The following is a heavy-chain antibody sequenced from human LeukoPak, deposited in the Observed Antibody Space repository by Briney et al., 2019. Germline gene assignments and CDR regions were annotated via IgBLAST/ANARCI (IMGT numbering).Heavy chain of an antibody. Sequence: ASVKVSCKASGYTFTSYYIHWVRQAPGQGLEWMGIINASGGSTSYAQKFQGRVTVTRETSTSTVYMELSSLRSKDTAVYYCARGLKPPWDSTDYHDWGQGTLVTVSS. J-gene: IGHJ4*02. CDR2: INASGGST. D-gene: IGHD2-2*01. V-gene: IGHV1-46*01. CDR1: GYTFTSYY. CDR3: ARGLKPPWDSTDYHD.